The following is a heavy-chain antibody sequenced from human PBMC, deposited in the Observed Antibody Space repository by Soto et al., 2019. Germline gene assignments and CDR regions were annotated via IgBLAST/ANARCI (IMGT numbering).Heavy chain of an antibody. J-gene: IGHJ4*02. CDR1: GFTFSSYA. D-gene: IGHD1-26*01. V-gene: IGHV3-23*01. CDR2: ISGSGGST. CDR3: AKETPLPGRYSGSYVFDY. Sequence: PGGSLRLSCAASGFTFSSYAMSWVRQAPGKGLEWVSAISGSGGSTYYADSVKGRFTISRDNSKNTLYLQMNSLRAEDTAVYYCAKETPLPGRYSGSYVFDYWGQGTLVIVSS.